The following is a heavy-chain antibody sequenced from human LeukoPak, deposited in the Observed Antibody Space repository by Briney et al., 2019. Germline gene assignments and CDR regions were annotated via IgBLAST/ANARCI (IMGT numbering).Heavy chain of an antibody. CDR1: GFTLTSYA. CDR3: AKVSSSALDY. Sequence: GGSLRLSCAASGFTLTSYAMSWVRQAPGKGLEWVSAISSSGGTTLYADSVKGRFTISRDSSKNTLYVQMNSLRAEDTAVYYCAKVSSSALDYWGQGTLVAVSS. J-gene: IGHJ4*02. V-gene: IGHV3-23*01. CDR2: ISSSGGTT. D-gene: IGHD6-6*01.